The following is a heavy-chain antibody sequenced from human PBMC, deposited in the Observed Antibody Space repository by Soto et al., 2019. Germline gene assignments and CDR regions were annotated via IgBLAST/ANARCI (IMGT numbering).Heavy chain of an antibody. V-gene: IGHV1-69*13. CDR2: IIPIFGTA. D-gene: IGHD2-8*02. CDR3: ALVVYAPGGVGFDY. J-gene: IGHJ4*02. CDR1: GYTFTSYG. Sequence: QVQLVQSGAEVKKPGASVKVSCKASGYTFTSYGISWVRQAPGQGLEWMGGIIPIFGTANYAQKFQGRVTITADESTSTAYMELSSLRSEDTAVYYCALVVYAPGGVGFDYWGQGTLVTVSS.